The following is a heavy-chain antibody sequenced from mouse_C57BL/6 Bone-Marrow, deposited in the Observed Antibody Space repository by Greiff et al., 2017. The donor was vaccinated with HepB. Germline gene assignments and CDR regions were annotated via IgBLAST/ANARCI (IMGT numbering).Heavy chain of an antibody. CDR2: IDPSDSYT. V-gene: IGHV1-50*01. J-gene: IGHJ2*01. CDR1: GYTFTSYW. D-gene: IGHD1-1*01. CDR3: AREDYGSY. Sequence: VKLQQPGAELVKPGASVKLSCKASGYTFTSYWMQWVKQRPGQGLEWIGEIDPSDSYTNYNQKFKGKATLTVDTSSSTAYMQLSSLTSEDSAVYYCAREDYGSYWGQGTTLTVSS.